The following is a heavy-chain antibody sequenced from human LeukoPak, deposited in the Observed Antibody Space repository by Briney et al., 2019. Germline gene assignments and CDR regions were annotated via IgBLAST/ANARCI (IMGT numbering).Heavy chain of an antibody. Sequence: ASVKVSCKVSGYTLTELSMHWVRQAPGKGLEWMGGLDPEDGETIYAQKFQGRVTMTEDTSTDTAYMELSSLRSEDTAVYYCATYRGYYDSSGYYHLFDYWGQGTLVTVSS. CDR1: GYTLTELS. CDR3: ATYRGYYDSSGYYHLFDY. CDR2: LDPEDGET. V-gene: IGHV1-24*01. J-gene: IGHJ4*02. D-gene: IGHD3-22*01.